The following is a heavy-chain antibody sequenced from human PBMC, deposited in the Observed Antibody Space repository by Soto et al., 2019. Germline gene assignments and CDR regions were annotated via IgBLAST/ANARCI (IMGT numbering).Heavy chain of an antibody. CDR3: ARFYGSGSYYVGPGYYYIDV. D-gene: IGHD3-10*01. J-gene: IGHJ6*03. Sequence: SQTLSVTCTVSGGSISSSSYYGGWIRQPPGKGLEWIGSIYYSGSTYYNPSLKSRVTIPVDTSKNQFSLKLSSVTAADTAVYYCARFYGSGSYYVGPGYYYIDVRGKGTTVPGSS. CDR2: IYYSGST. V-gene: IGHV4-39*01. CDR1: GGSISSSSYY.